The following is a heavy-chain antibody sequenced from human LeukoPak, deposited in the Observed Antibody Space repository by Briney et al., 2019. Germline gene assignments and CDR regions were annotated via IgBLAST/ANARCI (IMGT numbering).Heavy chain of an antibody. CDR1: GFTFSSYW. J-gene: IGHJ5*02. CDR3: ARDKGYSGYDRGGYYFDP. D-gene: IGHD5-12*01. Sequence: GGSLRLSCAASGFTFSSYWMTWVRQAPGKGLEWVAKIKQDGSEKYYVDSVQGRFTISRDNAKNSLHLQMNSLRAEDTAVYYCARDKGYSGYDRGGYYFDPWGQGTLVTVSS. CDR2: IKQDGSEK. V-gene: IGHV3-7*04.